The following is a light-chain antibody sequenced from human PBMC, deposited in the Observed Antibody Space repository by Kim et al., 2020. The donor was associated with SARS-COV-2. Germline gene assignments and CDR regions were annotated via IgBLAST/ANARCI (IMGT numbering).Light chain of an antibody. Sequence: GQKVTISCSESSSNSGNNYVSWYQQHPGTAPKLLIYDNNKRPSGIPDRFSGSKSGTSATLGITGLQTGDEADYYCGTWDSSLSAHVFGTGTKVTVL. V-gene: IGLV1-51*01. CDR1: SSNSGNNY. J-gene: IGLJ1*01. CDR3: GTWDSSLSAHV. CDR2: DNN.